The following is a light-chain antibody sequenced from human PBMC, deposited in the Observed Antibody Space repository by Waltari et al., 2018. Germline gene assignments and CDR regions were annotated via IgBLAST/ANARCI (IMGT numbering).Light chain of an antibody. CDR2: EVT. Sequence: QAALTQPRSVSGSPGQSVTISCTGTSSDIGGYNYVSWYQQHPGTAPKLIIYEVTKRPSGVSYRFSGSKSGNTASLTISGLQAEDEADYYCNSYAGSNTFLFGGGTRLTVL. CDR3: NSYAGSNTFL. V-gene: IGLV2-11*01. J-gene: IGLJ2*01. CDR1: SSDIGGYNY.